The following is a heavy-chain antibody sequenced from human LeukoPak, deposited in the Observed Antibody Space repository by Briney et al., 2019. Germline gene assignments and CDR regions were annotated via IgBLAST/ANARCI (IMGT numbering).Heavy chain of an antibody. Sequence: GGSLRLSCAASGFTFSSYSMHWVRQAPGKGLEWVSCISSSSTYIYYADSIKGRFTISRGNAKKSLYLQMNSLTAEDTAVYYCARDPYGSGSYLGWFDPWGQGTLVTVSS. V-gene: IGHV3-21*01. CDR1: GFTFSSYS. CDR3: ARDPYGSGSYLGWFDP. CDR2: ISSSSTYI. D-gene: IGHD3-10*01. J-gene: IGHJ5*02.